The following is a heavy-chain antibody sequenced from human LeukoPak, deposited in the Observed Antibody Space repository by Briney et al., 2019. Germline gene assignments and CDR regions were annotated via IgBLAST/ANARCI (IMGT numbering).Heavy chain of an antibody. Sequence: PGGSLRLSCAASGFTFRSYAMSWVPQAPGKGLEWVSAVSSNGVRTHYAVSVKGRFTISRDNSKNTLYLQMNSLGVEDTAVYYCAKDRGAGADSSRIGMDVWGQGTTATVSS. J-gene: IGHJ6*02. V-gene: IGHV3-23*01. D-gene: IGHD6-19*01. CDR1: GFTFRSYA. CDR3: AKDRGAGADSSRIGMDV. CDR2: VSSNGVRT.